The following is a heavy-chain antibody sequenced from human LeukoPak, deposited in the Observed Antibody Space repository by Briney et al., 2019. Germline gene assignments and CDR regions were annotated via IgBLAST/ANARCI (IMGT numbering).Heavy chain of an antibody. CDR2: IKQDGSEK. J-gene: IGHJ4*02. CDR1: GFTLSGYW. V-gene: IGHV3-7*01. Sequence: GGSLRLSCAASGFTLSGYWMSWVRQAPGRGLEWVANIKQDGSEKYYVDSVKGRFTISRDNAKNSLYLQMNSLRAEDTAVYYCARGVGGDYWGQGTLVTVSS. D-gene: IGHD1-26*01. CDR3: ARGVGGDY.